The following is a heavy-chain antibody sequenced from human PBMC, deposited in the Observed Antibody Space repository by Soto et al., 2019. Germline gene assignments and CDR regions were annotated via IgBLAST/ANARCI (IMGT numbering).Heavy chain of an antibody. CDR3: ARENHYCSSTSCYHYYYYYMDV. CDR2: ISSSSSTI. V-gene: IGHV3-48*01. D-gene: IGHD2-2*01. CDR1: GFTFSSYS. Sequence: GGSLRLSCAASGFTFSSYSMNWVRQAPGKGLEWVSYISSSSSTIYYADSVKGRFTISRDNAKNSLYLQMNSLRAEDTAVYYCARENHYCSSTSCYHYYYYYMDVWGKGTTVTVSS. J-gene: IGHJ6*03.